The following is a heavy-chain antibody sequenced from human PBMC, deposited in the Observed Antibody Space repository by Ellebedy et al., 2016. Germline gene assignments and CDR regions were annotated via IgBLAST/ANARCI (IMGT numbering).Heavy chain of an antibody. J-gene: IGHJ4*02. V-gene: IGHV3-21*01. Sequence: GESLKISXAASGFTFSSYSMNWVRQAPGKGLEWVSSISSSSSYIYYADSVKGRFTISRDNAKNSLYLQMNSLRAEDTAVYYCARGVAVAGTPSLDYWGQGTLVTVSS. CDR2: ISSSSSYI. CDR3: ARGVAVAGTPSLDY. D-gene: IGHD6-19*01. CDR1: GFTFSSYS.